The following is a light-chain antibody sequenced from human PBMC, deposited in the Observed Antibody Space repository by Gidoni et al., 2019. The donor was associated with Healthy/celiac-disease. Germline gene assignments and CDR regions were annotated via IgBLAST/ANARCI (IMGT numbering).Light chain of an antibody. Sequence: EIVFTQSPGTLSLSPGERATLSCRASQSVSSSYLAWYQQKPGQAPRLLIYGASSRATGIPDRFSGSGYGTDFTLTISRLEPEDFAVYYCQQYGSSPWTFGQXTKVEIK. CDR2: GAS. CDR1: QSVSSSY. CDR3: QQYGSSPWT. V-gene: IGKV3-20*01. J-gene: IGKJ1*01.